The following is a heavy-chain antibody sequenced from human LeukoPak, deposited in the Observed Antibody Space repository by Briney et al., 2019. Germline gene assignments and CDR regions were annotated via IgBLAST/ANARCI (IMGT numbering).Heavy chain of an antibody. D-gene: IGHD6-19*01. CDR2: IYYSGST. J-gene: IGHJ6*03. CDR3: ASTRAGRLYYYYMDV. CDR1: GGSISSYY. Sequence: PSETLSLTCTVSGGSISSYYWSWIRQPPGKGLEWIGYIYYSGSTNYNPSLKSRVTVSVDTSKNQFSLKVSSVTAADTSVYYCASTRAGRLYYYYMDVWGKGTTVTVSS. V-gene: IGHV4-59*12.